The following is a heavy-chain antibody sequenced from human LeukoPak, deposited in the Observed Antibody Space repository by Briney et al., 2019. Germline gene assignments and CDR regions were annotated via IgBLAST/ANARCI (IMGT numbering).Heavy chain of an antibody. J-gene: IGHJ4*02. Sequence: PGRSLRLSCAASGFTFSTYGMHWVRQAPGKGLEWVAVIWYDGSNKYYADSVKGRFTISRDNSKNTLYLQMNSLRAEDTAVYYCARGGKTLVTAILARRAVDYWGQGTLVTVSS. D-gene: IGHD2-21*02. CDR3: ARGGKTLVTAILARRAVDY. CDR2: IWYDGSNK. V-gene: IGHV3-33*01. CDR1: GFTFSTYG.